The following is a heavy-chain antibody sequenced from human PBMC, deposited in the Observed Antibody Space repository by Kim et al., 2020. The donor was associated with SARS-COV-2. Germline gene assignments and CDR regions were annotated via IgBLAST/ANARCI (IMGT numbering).Heavy chain of an antibody. Sequence: SVKVSCKASGGTFSSYAISWVRQAPGQGLEWMGGIIPIFGTANYAQKFQGRVTITADESTSTAYMELSSLRSEDTAVYYCARDHVGYGGNSVEVWFDPWGQGTLVTVSS. CDR3: ARDHVGYGGNSVEVWFDP. CDR1: GGTFSSYA. J-gene: IGHJ5*02. V-gene: IGHV1-69*13. D-gene: IGHD2-21*02. CDR2: IIPIFGTA.